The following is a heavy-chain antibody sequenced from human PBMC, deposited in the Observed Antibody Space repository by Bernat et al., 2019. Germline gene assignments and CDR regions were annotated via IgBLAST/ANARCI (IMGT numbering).Heavy chain of an antibody. CDR3: AKDGKWLGPRYYFDY. V-gene: IGHV3-30*18. CDR2: ISYDGSNK. D-gene: IGHD6-19*01. CDR1: GFTFSSYG. J-gene: IGHJ4*02. Sequence: QVQLVESGGGVVQPGRSLRLSCAASGFTFSSYGMHWVRQAPGKGLEWVAVISYDGSNKYYAESVKGRFTISRDNSKNTLYLQMNSLRAEDTAVYYCAKDGKWLGPRYYFDYWGQGTLVTVSS.